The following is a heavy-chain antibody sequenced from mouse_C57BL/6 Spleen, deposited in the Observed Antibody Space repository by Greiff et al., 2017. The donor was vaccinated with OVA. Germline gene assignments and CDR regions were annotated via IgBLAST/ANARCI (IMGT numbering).Heavy chain of an antibody. CDR1: GFTFSSYA. CDR2: ISDGGSYT. Sequence: EVKLMESGGGLVKPGGSLKLSCAASGFTFSSYAMSWVRQTPEKRLEWVATISDGGSYTYYPDNVKGRFTISRDNAKNNLYLQMSHLKSEDTAMYYCARSSTMVTGAWFAYWGQGTLVTVSA. CDR3: ARSSTMVTGAWFAY. D-gene: IGHD2-2*01. V-gene: IGHV5-4*03. J-gene: IGHJ3*01.